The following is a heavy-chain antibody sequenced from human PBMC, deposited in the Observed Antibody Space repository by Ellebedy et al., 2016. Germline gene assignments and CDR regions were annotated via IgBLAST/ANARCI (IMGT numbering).Heavy chain of an antibody. V-gene: IGHV3-7*01. CDR2: IKQDGSEK. Sequence: GESLKISCAASGFTFSSYWMSWVRQAPGKGLEWVANIKQDGSEKYYVDSVKGRFTISRDNAKNSLYLQMNSLRAEDTAVYYCARDPRPQGYGMDVWGQGTTVTVSS. CDR1: GFTFSSYW. J-gene: IGHJ6*02. CDR3: ARDPRPQGYGMDV.